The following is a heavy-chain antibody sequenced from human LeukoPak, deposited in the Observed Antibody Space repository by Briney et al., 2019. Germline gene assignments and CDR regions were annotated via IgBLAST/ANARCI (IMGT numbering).Heavy chain of an antibody. J-gene: IGHJ6*02. CDR2: INPNSGGT. CDR1: GYTFTGYY. D-gene: IGHD6-13*01. CDR3: ARAAAAGAEYYYYYYGMDV. Sequence: ASVKVSCKASGYTFTGYYMHWVQQAPGQGLEWMGWINPNSGGTNYAQKFQGRVTMTRDTSISTAYMELSRLRSDDTAVYYCARAAAAGAEYYYYYYGMDVWGQGTTVTVSS. V-gene: IGHV1-2*02.